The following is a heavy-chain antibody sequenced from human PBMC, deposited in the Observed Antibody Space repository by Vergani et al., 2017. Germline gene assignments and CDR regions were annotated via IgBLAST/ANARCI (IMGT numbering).Heavy chain of an antibody. V-gene: IGHV1-3*01. J-gene: IGHJ4*02. CDR3: ARGSPVQPFDY. Sequence: QVQLVQSGAEVKKPGASVQVSCKASGYTFTSYAMHWVRQAPGQRLEWMGWINAGNGNTKYSQKFQGRVTITRDTSASTAYMELSSLRSEDTAVYYCARGSPVQPFDYWGQGTLVTVSS. CDR2: INAGNGNT. CDR1: GYTFTSYA.